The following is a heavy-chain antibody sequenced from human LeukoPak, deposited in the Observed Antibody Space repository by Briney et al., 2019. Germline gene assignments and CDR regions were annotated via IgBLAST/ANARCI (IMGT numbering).Heavy chain of an antibody. J-gene: IGHJ6*02. CDR3: ANEEKADITAYFAQRSPGNRYFYYYFGMDV. V-gene: IGHV1-69*04. Sequence: SVKVSCKASGGTFNSFAISWVRQAPGQGLEWMGRIIPVLIETNYAQKFQGRVTITADKSTGTAYMELSSLRSEDTGVYYCANEEKADITAYFAQRSPGNRYFYYYFGMDVWGQGTPVTVSS. D-gene: IGHD3-9*01. CDR1: GGTFNSFA. CDR2: IIPVLIET.